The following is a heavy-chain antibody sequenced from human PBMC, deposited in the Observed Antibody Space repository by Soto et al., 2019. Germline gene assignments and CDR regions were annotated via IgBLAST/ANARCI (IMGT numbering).Heavy chain of an antibody. CDR2: ISGSGGST. D-gene: IGHD6-19*01. Sequence: PGGSLRLSCAASGFTFSSHAMSWVRQAPGKGLEWVSAISGSGGSTYYADSVKGRFTISRDNSKNTLYLQMNSLRAEDTAVYYCAKDRDSSGWYSYYYYGMDVWGQGTTVTVSS. V-gene: IGHV3-23*01. CDR1: GFTFSSHA. CDR3: AKDRDSSGWYSYYYYGMDV. J-gene: IGHJ6*02.